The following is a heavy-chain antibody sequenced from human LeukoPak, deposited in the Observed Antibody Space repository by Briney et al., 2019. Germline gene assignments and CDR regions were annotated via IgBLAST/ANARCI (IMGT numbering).Heavy chain of an antibody. Sequence: SGGSLRLSCAASGFTFSSYWMHWVRQAPGKGLVWVSRINSDGSSTSYADSVKGRFTIPRDNAKNTLYLQMNSLRAEDTAVYYCRSSSSYYYYYMDVWGKGTTVTVSS. CDR1: GFTFSSYW. J-gene: IGHJ6*03. D-gene: IGHD6-6*01. V-gene: IGHV3-74*01. CDR3: RSSSSYYYYYMDV. CDR2: INSDGSST.